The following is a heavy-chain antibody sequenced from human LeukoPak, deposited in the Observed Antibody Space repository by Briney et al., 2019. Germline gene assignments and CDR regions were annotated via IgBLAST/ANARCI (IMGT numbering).Heavy chain of an antibody. V-gene: IGHV3-23*01. CDR1: GFTFSSYA. CDR2: ISGSGGST. J-gene: IGHJ6*02. CDR3: AITGYYDSSGYYLWGDYYYGMDV. D-gene: IGHD3-22*01. Sequence: GGSLRLSCAASGFTFSSYAMSWVRQAPGKGLEWVSAISGSGGSTYYADSVKGRFTISRDNSKNTLYLQMNSLRAEGTAVYYCAITGYYDSSGYYLWGDYYYGMDVWGQGTTVTVSS.